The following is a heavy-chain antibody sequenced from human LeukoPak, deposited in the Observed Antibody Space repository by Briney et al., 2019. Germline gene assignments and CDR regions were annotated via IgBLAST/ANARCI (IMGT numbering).Heavy chain of an antibody. CDR3: ARAANWHDDDWFDP. CDR1: GYTFTSYY. CDR2: MNPNSGNT. V-gene: IGHV1-8*01. Sequence: ASVKVSCKASGYTFTSYYIKWVRQATGQGPEWMGWMNPNSGNTDYAQRFQGRVTMTRNTSISTAYMELSSLRSEDTAVYYCARAANWHDDDWFDPWGQGTLVTVSS. D-gene: IGHD1-1*01. J-gene: IGHJ5*02.